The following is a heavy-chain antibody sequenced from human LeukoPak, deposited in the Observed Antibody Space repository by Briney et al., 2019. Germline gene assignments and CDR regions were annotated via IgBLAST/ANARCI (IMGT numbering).Heavy chain of an antibody. CDR1: GYTFTSYY. V-gene: IGHV1-46*01. J-gene: IGHJ4*02. CDR2: INPSGGST. CDR3: AREEQGILTGYYGFDY. Sequence: ASVKVSCKASGYTFTSYYMHWVRQAPGQGLEWMGIINPSGGSTSYAQKFQGRVTITRDTSASTAYMELSSLRSEDTAVYYCAREEQGILTGYYGFDYWGQGTLVTVSS. D-gene: IGHD3-9*01.